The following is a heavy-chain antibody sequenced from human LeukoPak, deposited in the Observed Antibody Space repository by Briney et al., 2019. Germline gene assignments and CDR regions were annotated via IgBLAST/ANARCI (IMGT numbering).Heavy chain of an antibody. CDR2: ISYSGTT. J-gene: IGHJ6*03. D-gene: IGHD2-21*02. CDR3: ARHCDLYYYMDV. Sequence: SQTLSLTCTVSGGSISSGGYYWSWIRQHPGKGLEWIGYISYSGTTYYNPCLKSRITISVDTSKNQFSLRLSSVTAADTAVYYCARHCDLYYYMDVWGKGTTVTVSS. CDR1: GGSISSGGYY. V-gene: IGHV4-31*03.